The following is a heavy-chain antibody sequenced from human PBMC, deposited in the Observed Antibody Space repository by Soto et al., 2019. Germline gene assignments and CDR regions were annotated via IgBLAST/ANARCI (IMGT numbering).Heavy chain of an antibody. Sequence: KPSETLSLTCTVSGGSISNYYWSWIRQPPGKGLEWIGYIYYSVSTNYNPSLKSRVTISVDTSRNQFSLKLSSVTAADTAVYYCARDGGSGSSNWFDPWGQGTLVTVSS. D-gene: IGHD3-10*01. CDR3: ARDGGSGSSNWFDP. J-gene: IGHJ5*02. CDR1: GGSISNYY. CDR2: IYYSVST. V-gene: IGHV4-59*01.